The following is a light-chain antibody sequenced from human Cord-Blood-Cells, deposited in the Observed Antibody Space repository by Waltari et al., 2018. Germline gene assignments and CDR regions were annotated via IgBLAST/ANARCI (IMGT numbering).Light chain of an antibody. V-gene: IGKV3-11*01. CDR2: DAS. CDR3: QQRSNWPT. CDR1: QSVSSY. J-gene: IGKJ3*01. Sequence: TQSPATLFLSPGERATLSCRASQSVSSYLAWYQQKPGQAPRLLIYDASNRATGIPARFSGSGSGTDFTLTISSLEPEDFAVYYCQQRSNWPTFGPGTKVDIK.